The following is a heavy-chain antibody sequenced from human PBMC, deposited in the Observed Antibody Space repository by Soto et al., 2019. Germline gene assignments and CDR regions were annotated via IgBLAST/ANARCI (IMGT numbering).Heavy chain of an antibody. CDR2: IKSKSDGETT. J-gene: IGHJ6*02. D-gene: IGHD2-21*02. Sequence: EVQLVESGGGLVKPGGSLRLSCAASGFTFTNAWMRWVRQAPGQGLEWVGRIKSKSDGETTDYAAAVTGRSTISRDDSKNALHLHMITLKAENIAAHPCSTDGFSLVVTRDFYATDVWGQGTPLTVS. CDR3: STDGFSLVVTRDFYATDV. V-gene: IGHV3-15*01. CDR1: GFTFTNAW.